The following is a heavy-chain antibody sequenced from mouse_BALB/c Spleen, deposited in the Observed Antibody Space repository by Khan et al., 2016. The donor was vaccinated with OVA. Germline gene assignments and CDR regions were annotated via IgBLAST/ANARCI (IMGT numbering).Heavy chain of an antibody. D-gene: IGHD4-1*01. CDR3: APNWFLFAY. CDR1: GYTFSNYW. J-gene: IGHJ3*01. V-gene: IGHV1-9*01. Sequence: QVQLQQSGAELMKPGASVKISCKTTGYTFSNYWIEWLKQRPGHGLEWIGEILPGNNSTNYNEKFKGKATFTADTSSNKAYMPLSSLTSEDSAVYYCAPNWFLFAYWGQGTLVTVSA. CDR2: ILPGNNST.